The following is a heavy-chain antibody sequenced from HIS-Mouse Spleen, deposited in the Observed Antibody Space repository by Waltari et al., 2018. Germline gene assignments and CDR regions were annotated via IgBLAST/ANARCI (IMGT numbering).Heavy chain of an antibody. J-gene: IGHJ2*01. V-gene: IGHV4-39*07. CDR3: AREIPYSSSWYDWYFDL. Sequence: QLQLQESGPGLVKPSETLSLTCTVSGGSISSSSYYWGWVRLPPGKGLEWIGGIYYSGSTYYNPSLKSRVTISVDTSKNQFSLKLSSVTAADTAVYYCAREIPYSSSWYDWYFDLWGRGTLVTVSS. CDR2: IYYSGST. CDR1: GGSISSSSYY. D-gene: IGHD6-13*01.